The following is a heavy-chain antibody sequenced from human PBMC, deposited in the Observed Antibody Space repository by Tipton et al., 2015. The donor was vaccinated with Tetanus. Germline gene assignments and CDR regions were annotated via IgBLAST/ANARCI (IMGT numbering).Heavy chain of an antibody. CDR1: GGSIISADHY. J-gene: IGHJ5*02. D-gene: IGHD6-6*01. Sequence: TLSLTCTVSGGSIISADHYWSWIRQPPGKGLEWIGYIHYSGNPNYNPSLKSRVTISVDTSRNQFSFSLKLSSVTVADTAVYYCAKIPPASGAARPNWFGPWGQGTLVTDSS. V-gene: IGHV4-61*08. CDR3: AKIPPASGAARPNWFGP. CDR2: IHYSGNP.